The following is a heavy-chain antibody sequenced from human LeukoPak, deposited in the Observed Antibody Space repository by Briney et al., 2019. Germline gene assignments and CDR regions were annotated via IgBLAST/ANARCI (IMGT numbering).Heavy chain of an antibody. V-gene: IGHV3-48*03. D-gene: IGHD3-10*01. Sequence: GGSLRLSCAASGFTFTSYEMNWVRQAPGKGLQWISYISGSGRSVHYAESVKGRFTISRDSGKNSLYLQMTSLRPDHTSVYYCARMSYYFDYWGQGILVTVSS. CDR3: ARMSYYFDY. CDR2: ISGSGRSV. J-gene: IGHJ4*02. CDR1: GFTFTSYE.